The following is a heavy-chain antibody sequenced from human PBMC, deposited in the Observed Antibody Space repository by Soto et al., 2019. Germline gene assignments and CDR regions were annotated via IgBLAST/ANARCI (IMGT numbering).Heavy chain of an antibody. CDR3: AKDTYSSFGFGFYPYYYYGMGV. D-gene: IGHD6-6*01. Sequence: GGSLRLSCAASGFTFSSYGMHWVRQAPGKGLEWVAVISYDGSNKYYADSVKGRFTISRDNSKNTLYLQMNSLRAEDTAVYYCAKDTYSSFGFGFYPYYYYGMGVWGQGTTVTVSS. CDR1: GFTFSSYG. V-gene: IGHV3-30*18. CDR2: ISYDGSNK. J-gene: IGHJ6*02.